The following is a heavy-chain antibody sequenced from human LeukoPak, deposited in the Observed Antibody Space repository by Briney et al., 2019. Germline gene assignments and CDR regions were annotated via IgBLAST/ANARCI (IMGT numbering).Heavy chain of an antibody. CDR2: IYYGGST. Sequence: SETLSLTCTVSGGSISSGGYYWSWIRQHPGKGLEWIGYIYYGGSTYYNPFLKSRVTISVDTSKNQFSLKLSSVTAADTAVYYCARGRGYYDSSGYFDYWGQGTLVTVSS. CDR1: GGSISSGGYY. V-gene: IGHV4-31*03. CDR3: ARGRGYYDSSGYFDY. J-gene: IGHJ4*02. D-gene: IGHD3-22*01.